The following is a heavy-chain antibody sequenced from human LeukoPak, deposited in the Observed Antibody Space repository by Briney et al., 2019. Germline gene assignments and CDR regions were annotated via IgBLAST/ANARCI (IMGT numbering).Heavy chain of an antibody. Sequence: ASVKVSCKASGYTFTSYGISWVRQAPGQELEWMGWTSAYNGNTNYAQKLQGRVTMTTDTSTSTAYMELRSLRSDDTAVYYCAREKAVSIAAHSSGMDVWGQGTTVTVSS. V-gene: IGHV1-18*01. D-gene: IGHD6-6*01. CDR2: TSAYNGNT. CDR3: AREKAVSIAAHSSGMDV. CDR1: GYTFTSYG. J-gene: IGHJ6*02.